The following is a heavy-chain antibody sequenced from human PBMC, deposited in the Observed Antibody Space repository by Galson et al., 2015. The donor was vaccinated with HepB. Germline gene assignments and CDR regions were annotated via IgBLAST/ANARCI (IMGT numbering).Heavy chain of an antibody. J-gene: IGHJ4*02. D-gene: IGHD3-16*01. CDR2: IIPMFGTP. CDR3: ASDSAGWGSYFFYYFEY. V-gene: IGHV1-69*13. Sequence: SVKVSCKASGGTFSSYAISWVRQAPAQGLEWMGGIIPMFGTPKYAQKFQGRVTITADESTNTAYMELSGLRSEDTAVYYCASDSAGWGSYFFYYFEYWGQGTLVTVSS. CDR1: GGTFSSYA.